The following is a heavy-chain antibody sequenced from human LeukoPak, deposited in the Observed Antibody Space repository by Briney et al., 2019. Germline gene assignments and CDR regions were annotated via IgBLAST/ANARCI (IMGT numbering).Heavy chain of an antibody. CDR2: ISSSSYI. CDR1: GFAFSSYS. V-gene: IGHV3-21*01. CDR3: ARSGFMITFGEH. D-gene: IGHD3-16*01. J-gene: IGHJ4*02. Sequence: GGSLRLSCAASGFAFSSYSMNWVRQAPGKGLEWVSSISSSSYIYYADSVKGRFTISRDNAKNSLYLQMNSLRAEDTAVYYCARSGFMITFGEHWGQGTLVTVSS.